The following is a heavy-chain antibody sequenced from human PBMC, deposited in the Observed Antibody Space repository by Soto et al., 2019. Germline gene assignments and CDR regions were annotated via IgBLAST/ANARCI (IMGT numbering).Heavy chain of an antibody. J-gene: IGHJ4*02. CDR3: AKGDWNPLVYFDY. CDR1: GFTFSSYA. D-gene: IGHD1-1*01. CDR2: ISYDGSNK. Sequence: QVQLVESGGGVVQPGRSLRLSCAASGFTFSSYAMHWVRQAPGKGLEWVAVISYDGSNKYYADSVKGRFTISRDNSKNTLYLQMNSLRAEDTAVYYCAKGDWNPLVYFDYWGQGTLVTVSS. V-gene: IGHV3-30*04.